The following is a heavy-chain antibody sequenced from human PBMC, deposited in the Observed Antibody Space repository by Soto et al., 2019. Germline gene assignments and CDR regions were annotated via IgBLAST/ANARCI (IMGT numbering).Heavy chain of an antibody. Sequence: QVQLVESGGGVVQPGRSLRLSCAASGFTFSSYGMHWVRQAPGKGLEWVAVISYDGSNKYYADSVKGRFTISRDNSKSSLYLQMNSLRDEDTSVYYCAKDLGNGGNSLWGQGPLVTVSS. J-gene: IGHJ4*02. CDR3: AKDLGNGGNSL. V-gene: IGHV3-30*18. CDR2: ISYDGSNK. CDR1: GFTFSSYG. D-gene: IGHD2-21*02.